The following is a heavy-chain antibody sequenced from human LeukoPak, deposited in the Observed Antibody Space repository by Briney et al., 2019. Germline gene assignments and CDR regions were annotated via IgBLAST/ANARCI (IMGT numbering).Heavy chain of an antibody. J-gene: IGHJ6*03. D-gene: IGHD2-2*01. V-gene: IGHV1-58*01. Sequence: SVKVSCKASGFTFTSSAVQWVRQARGQRLEWIGWIVVGSGNTNYAQKFQERVTITRDMSTSTAYMELSSLRSEDTAVYYCAAGSCSSTSCYLSYYYYYMDVWGKGTTVTVSS. CDR1: GFTFTSSA. CDR3: AAGSCSSTSCYLSYYYYYMDV. CDR2: IVVGSGNT.